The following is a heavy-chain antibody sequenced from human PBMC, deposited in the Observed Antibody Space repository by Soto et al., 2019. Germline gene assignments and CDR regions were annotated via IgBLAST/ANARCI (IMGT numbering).Heavy chain of an antibody. CDR2: ISWNSGSI. D-gene: IGHD3-10*01. CDR1: EFTFEDYA. V-gene: IGHV3-9*01. J-gene: IGHJ4*02. Sequence: GGSLRLSCAAAEFTFEDYAMHWVRKAPGKGLEWVSGISWNSGSIGYADSVKGRFTISRDNAKNSLYLQMNSLRAEDTALYYCAKDIRGSLTQWFGSDDYWGQGTLVTVSS. CDR3: AKDIRGSLTQWFGSDDY.